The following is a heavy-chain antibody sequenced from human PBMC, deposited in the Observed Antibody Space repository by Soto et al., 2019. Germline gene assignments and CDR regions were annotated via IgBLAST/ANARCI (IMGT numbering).Heavy chain of an antibody. J-gene: IGHJ3*02. D-gene: IGHD4-17*01. CDR3: AKDRVTTSDDAFDI. V-gene: IGHV3-9*01. CDR1: ELTIEDYA. Sequence: HPNAASELTIEDYAMHRIRQTQGKGLEWVSGISWNSGSIGYADSVKGRFTISRDNAKNSLYLQMNSLRAEDTALYYCAKDRVTTSDDAFDIWGQGTMVTVSS. CDR2: ISWNSGSI.